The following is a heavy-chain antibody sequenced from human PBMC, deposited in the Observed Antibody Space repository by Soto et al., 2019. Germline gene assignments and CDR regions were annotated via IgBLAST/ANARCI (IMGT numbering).Heavy chain of an antibody. J-gene: IGHJ5*02. Sequence: VHLVRSGAEVKKPGSSVKVSCKASGGTFSSYAISWVRQAPGQGLEWMGGIIPIFGSTNYAQNFQGRVTITADESTSTAYMELSSLRSEDTAVYYCASTYDSSGYYLGNNWFDPWGQGTLVTVSS. CDR2: IIPIFGST. CDR3: ASTYDSSGYYLGNNWFDP. V-gene: IGHV1-69*01. D-gene: IGHD3-22*01. CDR1: GGTFSSYA.